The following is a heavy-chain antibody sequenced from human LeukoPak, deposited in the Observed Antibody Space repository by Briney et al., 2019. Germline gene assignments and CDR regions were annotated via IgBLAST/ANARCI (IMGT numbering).Heavy chain of an antibody. Sequence: PGGSLRLSCAASGFTFSSYAMHWVRQAPGKGLEWVAIISYDGSKKFYADSVKGRFTIARDSSKNTLYLQMDSLGAEDTALYYCAKDFNGFNPLYFFDYWGQGTLVTVSS. CDR3: AKDFNGFNPLYFFDY. V-gene: IGHV3-30-3*01. D-gene: IGHD5-24*01. CDR1: GFTFSSYA. J-gene: IGHJ4*02. CDR2: ISYDGSKK.